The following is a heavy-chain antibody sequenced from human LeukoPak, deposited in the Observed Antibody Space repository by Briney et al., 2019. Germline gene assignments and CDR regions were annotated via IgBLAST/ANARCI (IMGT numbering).Heavy chain of an antibody. V-gene: IGHV3-21*01. Sequence: GGSLRLSCAASGFTFSNAWMSWVRQAPGKGLEWVSSISSSSSYIYYADSVKGRFTISRDNAKNSLYLQMNSLRAEDTAVYYCARGGGYDFWSGYWPFDYWGQGTLVTVSS. D-gene: IGHD3-3*01. J-gene: IGHJ4*02. CDR3: ARGGGYDFWSGYWPFDY. CDR2: ISSSSSYI. CDR1: GFTFSNAW.